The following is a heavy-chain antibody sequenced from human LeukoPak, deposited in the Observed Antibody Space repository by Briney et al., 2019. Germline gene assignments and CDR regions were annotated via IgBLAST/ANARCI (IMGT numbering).Heavy chain of an antibody. D-gene: IGHD1-26*01. Sequence: GSSVKVSCKASGCTFSSYAISWVRQAPGQGLEWMGGIIPIFGTANYAQKFQGRVTITADDSTSTAYMELSSLRSEDTAVYYCASSDSGSHPIDYWGQGTLVTVSS. CDR3: ASSDSGSHPIDY. J-gene: IGHJ4*02. CDR2: IIPIFGTA. V-gene: IGHV1-69*01. CDR1: GCTFSSYA.